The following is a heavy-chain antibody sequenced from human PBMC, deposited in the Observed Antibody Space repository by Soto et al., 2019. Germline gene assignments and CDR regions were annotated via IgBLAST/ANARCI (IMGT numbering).Heavy chain of an antibody. V-gene: IGHV4-39*01. J-gene: IGHJ4*02. D-gene: IGHD2-2*01. CDR1: GGSISSSSYY. CDR2: IYYSGST. CDR3: ARPRQDDIVVVPAARYNWNYVYGYYFDY. Sequence: PSETMSLTCTVSGGSISSSSYYWGWIRQPPGKGLEWIGSIYYSGSTYYNPSLKSRVTISVDTSKNQFSLKLSSVTAADTAVYYCARPRQDDIVVVPAARYNWNYVYGYYFDYWGQGTLVTVSS.